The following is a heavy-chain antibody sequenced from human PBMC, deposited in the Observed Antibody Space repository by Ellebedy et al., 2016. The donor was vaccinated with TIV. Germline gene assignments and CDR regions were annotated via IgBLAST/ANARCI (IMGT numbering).Heavy chain of an antibody. D-gene: IGHD4-17*01. Sequence: SETLSLTXAVSGGSISSSNWWSWVRQPPGKGLEWIGEIYHSGSTNYNPSLKSRVTISVDTSKNQFSLKLSSVTAADTAVYYCARHPLRIYYYYGMDVWGQGTTVTVSS. CDR3: ARHPLRIYYYYGMDV. CDR2: IYHSGST. CDR1: GGSISSSNW. V-gene: IGHV4-4*02. J-gene: IGHJ6*02.